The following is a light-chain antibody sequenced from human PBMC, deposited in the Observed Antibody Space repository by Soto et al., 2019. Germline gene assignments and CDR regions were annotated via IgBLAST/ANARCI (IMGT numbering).Light chain of an antibody. J-gene: IGKJ3*01. CDR2: DAS. CDR3: QQYDNLPP. Sequence: DIQMTQSPSSLSASVGDRVTITCHASQDISNYLNWYQQKPGKAPKLLIYDASNLETGVPSRFSGSGSGTEYTFTSSSLQPEDIATYYCQQYDNLPPFGPGTKVDIK. V-gene: IGKV1-33*01. CDR1: QDISNY.